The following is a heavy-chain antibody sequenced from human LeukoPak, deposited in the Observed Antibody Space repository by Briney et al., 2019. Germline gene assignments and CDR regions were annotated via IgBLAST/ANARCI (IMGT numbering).Heavy chain of an antibody. Sequence: GASVKVSCKASGYTFTSYDINWVRQATGQGLEWMGWMNPNSGNTGYAQKFQGRVTMTRNTSISTAYMELSSLRSEDTAVYYCAGAPDYSGSYLDYWGQGTLVTVSS. V-gene: IGHV1-8*01. CDR1: GYTFTSYD. CDR3: AGAPDYSGSYLDY. CDR2: MNPNSGNT. D-gene: IGHD1-26*01. J-gene: IGHJ4*02.